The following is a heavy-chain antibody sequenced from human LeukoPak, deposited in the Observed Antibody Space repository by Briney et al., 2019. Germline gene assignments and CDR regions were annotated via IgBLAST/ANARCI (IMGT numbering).Heavy chain of an antibody. V-gene: IGHV3-74*01. CDR2: LHSDGSNT. Sequence: PGGSLRLSCAASGFTFSGFWMHWVRQAPGKGQVWISRLHSDGSNTDYADSVEGRFTISRDNAKNSLFLQMNSLRAEDTAVYYCASLPGGKTAALEFDLRGRGTLVTVSS. CDR1: GFTFSGFW. D-gene: IGHD6-13*01. CDR3: ASLPGGKTAALEFDL. J-gene: IGHJ2*01.